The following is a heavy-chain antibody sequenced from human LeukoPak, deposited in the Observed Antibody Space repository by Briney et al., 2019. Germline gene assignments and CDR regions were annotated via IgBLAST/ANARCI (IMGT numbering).Heavy chain of an antibody. V-gene: IGHV3-48*01. Sequence: GGSLRLSCAASGFTFSSYSMNWVRQAPGKGLEWVSYISSSSSTIYYADSVKGRFTISRDNAKNSLYLQMNSLRAEDTAVYYCARDRDCSSTSCPTYYYYMDVWGKGTTVTVSS. CDR3: ARDRDCSSTSCPTYYYYMDV. D-gene: IGHD2-2*01. J-gene: IGHJ6*03. CDR2: ISSSSSTI. CDR1: GFTFSSYS.